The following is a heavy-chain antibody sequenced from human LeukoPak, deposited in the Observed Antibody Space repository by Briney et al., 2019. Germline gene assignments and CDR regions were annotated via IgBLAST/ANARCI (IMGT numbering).Heavy chain of an antibody. D-gene: IGHD2-15*01. CDR1: GYTFTSYG. CDR3: ARKRYCSGGSCYNAFDI. CDR2: ISAYNGNT. V-gene: IGHV1-18*01. Sequence: ASVKVSCKASGYTFTSYGISWVRQAPGQGLEWMGWISAYNGNTNYAQKLQGRVTMTTDTSTSTAYMELRSLRSDDTAVYYCARKRYCSGGSCYNAFDIWGQGKMVTVSS. J-gene: IGHJ3*02.